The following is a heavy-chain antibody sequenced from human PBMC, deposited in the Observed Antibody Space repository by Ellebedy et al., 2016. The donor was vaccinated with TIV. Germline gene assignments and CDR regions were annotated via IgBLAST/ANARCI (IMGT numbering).Heavy chain of an antibody. J-gene: IGHJ6*02. CDR2: IYQSGST. Sequence: SETLSLXXVVFGGSISSTNWWSWVRQPPGKGLEWSWEIYQSGSTNYNPSLNSRVTISVDKSKNQFSLKLNSVTAADTAVYYCARGSTSSSSKYYYNGMDVWGQGTTVTVSS. CDR3: ARGSTSSSSKYYYNGMDV. CDR1: GGSISSTNW. D-gene: IGHD6-6*01. V-gene: IGHV4-4*02.